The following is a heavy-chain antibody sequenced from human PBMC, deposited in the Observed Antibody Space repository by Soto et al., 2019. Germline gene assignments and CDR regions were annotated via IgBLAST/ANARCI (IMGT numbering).Heavy chain of an antibody. J-gene: IGHJ4*02. D-gene: IGHD5-12*01. Sequence: QITLKESGPTLVRPTQTLTLTCSFSGFSLSTRGVAVGCIRQPPGNALEWLALIFWDYDKWYSPSLRSRLTIPEDTSKHQVVLTMTNMDPVDPATYYCAHRSRGYAYYFDQWGQGTLVTVSS. CDR3: AHRSRGYAYYFDQ. CDR2: IFWDYDK. CDR1: GFSLSTRGVA. V-gene: IGHV2-5*02.